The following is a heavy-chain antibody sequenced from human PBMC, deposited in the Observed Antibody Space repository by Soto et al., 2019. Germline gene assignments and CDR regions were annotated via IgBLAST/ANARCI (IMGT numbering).Heavy chain of an antibody. CDR3: ARAGTHWDYYFDY. V-gene: IGHV4-59*01. CDR1: GGSISSYY. D-gene: IGHD1-7*01. CDR2: IYYSGST. Sequence: PSETLSLTCTVSGGSISSYYWSWIRQPPGKGLEWIGYIYYSGSTNYNPSLKSRVTISVDTSKNQFSLKLSSVTAADTAVYYCARAGTHWDYYFDYWGQGTLVTVSS. J-gene: IGHJ4*02.